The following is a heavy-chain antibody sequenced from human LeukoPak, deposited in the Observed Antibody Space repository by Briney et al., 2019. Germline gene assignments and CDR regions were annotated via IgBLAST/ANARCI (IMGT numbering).Heavy chain of an antibody. V-gene: IGHV3-11*01. CDR3: ARIGDTAIWDSYYYYFAMDV. J-gene: IGHJ6*02. CDR1: GFTFSNAW. CDR2: ISSSGSTV. D-gene: IGHD3-16*01. Sequence: GGSLRLSCAASGFTFSNAWMTWIRQAPGKGLEWVSYISSSGSTVFYADSVKGRFTISRDNAENSLSLQMDSLRAEDTAMYYCARIGDTAIWDSYYYYFAMDVWGQGTTVTVSS.